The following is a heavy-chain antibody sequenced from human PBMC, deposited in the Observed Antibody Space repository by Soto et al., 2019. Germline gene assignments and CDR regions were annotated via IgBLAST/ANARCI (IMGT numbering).Heavy chain of an antibody. CDR3: ARADRLAAPIDYALDV. V-gene: IGHV1-8*01. Sequence: QVQLVPSGAEVKKPGASVKVSCQASGYTFSNFDISWVRQAAGQGLEWMGSMNPSSGDTDYAQTFQGRVTMTRNISIHTAYMEVNTLRSEDTAVFYCARADRLAAPIDYALDVW. D-gene: IGHD6-19*01. CDR2: MNPSSGDT. CDR1: GYTFSNFD. J-gene: IGHJ6*01.